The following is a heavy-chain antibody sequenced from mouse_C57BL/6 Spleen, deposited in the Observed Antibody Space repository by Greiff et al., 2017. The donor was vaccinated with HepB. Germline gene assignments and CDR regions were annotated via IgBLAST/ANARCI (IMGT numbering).Heavy chain of an antibody. CDR2: ISYDGSN. CDR1: GYSITSGYY. CDR3: ANYYGSFYWYFDV. D-gene: IGHD1-1*01. Sequence: VQLKESGPGLVKPSQSLSLTCSVTGYSITSGYYWNWIRQFPGNKLEWMGYISYDGSNNYNPSLKNRISITRDTSKNQFFLKLNSVTTEDTATYYCANYYGSFYWYFDVWGTGTTVTVSS. J-gene: IGHJ1*03. V-gene: IGHV3-6*01.